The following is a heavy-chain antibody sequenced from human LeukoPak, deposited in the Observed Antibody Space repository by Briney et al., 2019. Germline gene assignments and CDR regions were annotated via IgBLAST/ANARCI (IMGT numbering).Heavy chain of an antibody. D-gene: IGHD3-3*01. V-gene: IGHV3-33*01. CDR1: GFTFSGYG. CDR2: IYYDGSNK. Sequence: PGGSLRPSCAASGFTFSGYGMHWVRQAPGKGLEWVAMIYYDGSNKYYADSVKGRFTISRDNSKNTVYLQMNSLRAEDTAVYFCVRMGGDLGGKILENWGQGTLVTVSS. CDR3: VRMGGDLGGKILEN. J-gene: IGHJ4*02.